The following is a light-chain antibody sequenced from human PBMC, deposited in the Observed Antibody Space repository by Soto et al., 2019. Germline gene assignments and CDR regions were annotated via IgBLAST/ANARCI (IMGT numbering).Light chain of an antibody. Sequence: QSAVTQPPSASGSPGQSVAISSTGTSSDGGGYNYVSWYQQHPGKAPKLMIYEVNKRPSGVPDRFSGSKSGNTASLTVSGIQAEDEAVYYCRSYASCITVTFVLRIGTKFTV. V-gene: IGLV2-8*01. J-gene: IGLJ1*01. CDR2: EVN. CDR3: RSYASCITVTFV. CDR1: SSDGGGYNY.